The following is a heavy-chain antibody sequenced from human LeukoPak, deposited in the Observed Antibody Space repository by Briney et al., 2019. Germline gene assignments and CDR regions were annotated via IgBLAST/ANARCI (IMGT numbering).Heavy chain of an antibody. CDR3: ARSDGYGLVGI. Sequence: PSETLSLTCTVSGGSISSYYWSWVRQPPGKGLEWIGYIYYSGITNYNPSLTSRLTISVDTSKNQFSLNLSSVTAADTAVYSCARSDGYGLVGIWGQGTMVTVSS. V-gene: IGHV4-59*01. D-gene: IGHD3-10*01. CDR2: IYYSGIT. J-gene: IGHJ3*02. CDR1: GGSISSYY.